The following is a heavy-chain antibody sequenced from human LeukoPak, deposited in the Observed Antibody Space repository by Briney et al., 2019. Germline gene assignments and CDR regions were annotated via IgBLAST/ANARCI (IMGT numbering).Heavy chain of an antibody. V-gene: IGHV4-39*07. Sequence: PSETLSLTCTVSGDSISTSNSYWGWIRQPPGKGLEWIGSIYYSGNTYYNASLKSRVTISVDTSKNQFSLKLSSVTAADTAVYYCARDAQTDSSGWGFDYWGQGTLVTVSS. J-gene: IGHJ4*02. CDR3: ARDAQTDSSGWGFDY. CDR1: GDSISTSNSY. CDR2: IYYSGNT. D-gene: IGHD6-19*01.